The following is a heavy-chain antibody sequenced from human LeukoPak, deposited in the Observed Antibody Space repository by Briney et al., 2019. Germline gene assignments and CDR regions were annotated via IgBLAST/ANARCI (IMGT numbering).Heavy chain of an antibody. Sequence: SQTLSLTFAISGDSVSSNNAAWNWIRQSPSRGLEWLGRTYYRSKWYNDYAVSVESRISINPDTSKNQFSLHLNSVTPEDTAVYYCARDGLLRGSSYGWNYWGQGTLVTVSS. CDR3: ARDGLLRGSSYGWNY. CDR1: GDSVSSNNAA. CDR2: TYYRSKWYN. D-gene: IGHD5-18*01. V-gene: IGHV6-1*01. J-gene: IGHJ4*02.